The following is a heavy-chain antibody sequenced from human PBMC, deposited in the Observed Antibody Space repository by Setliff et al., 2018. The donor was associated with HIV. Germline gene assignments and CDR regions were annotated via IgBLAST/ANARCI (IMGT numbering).Heavy chain of an antibody. Sequence: SVKVSCKASGGTFSSYAISWVRQAPGQGLEWMGGIIPIFGTTNYAQKFQGRVTITTDESTTTAYMELSSLRSEDTALYYCARGFHGNSGYPPHWFDPWGQGTLVTVSS. CDR2: IIPIFGTT. CDR3: ARGFHGNSGYPPHWFDP. D-gene: IGHD5-12*01. J-gene: IGHJ5*02. CDR1: GGTFSSYA. V-gene: IGHV1-69*05.